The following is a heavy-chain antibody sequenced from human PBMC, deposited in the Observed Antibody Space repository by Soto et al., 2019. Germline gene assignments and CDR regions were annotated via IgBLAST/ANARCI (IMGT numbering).Heavy chain of an antibody. V-gene: IGHV1-69*12. CDR2: IIPIFGTA. J-gene: IGHJ5*02. CDR3: ARDQGLNSFDP. CDR1: VGTFSSYA. Sequence: QVQLVQSGAEVKKPGSSVKVSCKASVGTFSSYAISWVRQAPGQGLEWMGGIIPIFGTANYAQKFQGRVTITAAEYTSTAYMELSSLRSEDTAVCYCARDQGLNSFDPWGQGTLVTVSS.